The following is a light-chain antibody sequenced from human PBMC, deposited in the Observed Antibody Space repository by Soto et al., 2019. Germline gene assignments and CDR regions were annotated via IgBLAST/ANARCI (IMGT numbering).Light chain of an antibody. CDR3: SSYTSSSTVV. V-gene: IGLV2-14*01. CDR2: EVS. CDR1: SSDVGGYNY. J-gene: IGLJ2*01. Sequence: QSALTQPASVSGSPGQSITISCTGTSSDVGGYNYVSWYQQHPGKAPKLMIYEVSNRPSGVSNRFSGSKSGNTASLTISGVQAEEEAEYYCSSYTSSSTVVFGGGTKVTVL.